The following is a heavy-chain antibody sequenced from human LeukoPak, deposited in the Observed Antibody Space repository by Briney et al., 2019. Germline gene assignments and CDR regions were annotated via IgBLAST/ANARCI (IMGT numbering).Heavy chain of an antibody. D-gene: IGHD1-1*01. CDR2: LSNSGNT. CDR1: GGSLSSRSHY. CDR3: VRWTAGTTEDS. J-gene: IGHJ4*02. V-gene: IGHV4-39*01. Sequence: PSETLSLTCAVSGGSLSSRSHYWGWIRQPPGQGLEWIGSLSNSGNTYYNPSLKSRVTISVDTSKNEFSLKLSSVTAADTAVYYCVRWTAGTTEDSWGQGTLVTVSS.